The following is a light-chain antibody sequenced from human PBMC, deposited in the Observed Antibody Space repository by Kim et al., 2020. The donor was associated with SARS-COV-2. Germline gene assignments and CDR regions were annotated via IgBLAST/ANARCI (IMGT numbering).Light chain of an antibody. J-gene: IGLJ2*01. V-gene: IGLV3-19*01. CDR2: GKA. CDR1: SRKNEE. CDR3: ASRDSSGDHVV. Sequence: AVGQTGRRTCQGDSRKNEEATGDQQRPGQAPRRVRYGKATRPAGIPDRGSGAASGNTASGTITGAQAEDEADYYCASRDSSGDHVVFGGGTQLTV.